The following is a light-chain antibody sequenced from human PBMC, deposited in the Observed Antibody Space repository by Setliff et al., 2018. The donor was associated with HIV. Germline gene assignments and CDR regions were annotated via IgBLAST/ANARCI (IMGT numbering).Light chain of an antibody. CDR3: QSYDASRSGFV. V-gene: IGLV1-40*01. J-gene: IGLJ1*01. CDR2: ANS. CDR1: SSNIGAGYD. Sequence: QSVLTQPPSESGAPGQRVTISCTGSSSNIGAGYDVHWYPQPPGTAPKLLISANSNRPSGVPDRFSGYKSGTSASLAITGLQAEDEADYYCQSYDASRSGFVFGTGTKVTVL.